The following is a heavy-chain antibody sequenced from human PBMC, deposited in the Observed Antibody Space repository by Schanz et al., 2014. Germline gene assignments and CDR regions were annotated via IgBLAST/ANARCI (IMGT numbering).Heavy chain of an antibody. CDR3: AKGQGAVINNWYFDL. V-gene: IGHV3-74*02. D-gene: IGHD2-21*01. Sequence: VQLVESGGSVVQPGRSLRLSCAASGFTFSSYWMHWVRQAPGKGLVWVSRIQSDGSITTYADSVKGRFTISRDNSRNTLYLQMDGLRAEDTAVYYCAKGQGAVINNWYFDLWGRGTLVTVSS. CDR2: IQSDGSIT. J-gene: IGHJ2*01. CDR1: GFTFSSYW.